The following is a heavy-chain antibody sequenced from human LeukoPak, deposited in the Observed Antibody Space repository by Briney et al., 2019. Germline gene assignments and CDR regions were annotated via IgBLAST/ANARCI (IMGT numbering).Heavy chain of an antibody. CDR2: IYSTGST. CDR3: ARQIASAGTAGFDF. V-gene: IGHV4-4*07. Sequence: SETLSLTCTVSGGSISSYYGSWIRQPAGKGLEWIGRIYSTGSTNYNPSLKSRVIMSVDTSKNQFSLRLRSVTAADTAVYYCARQIASAGTAGFDFWGQGALVTVSS. CDR1: GGSISSYY. J-gene: IGHJ4*02. D-gene: IGHD6-13*01.